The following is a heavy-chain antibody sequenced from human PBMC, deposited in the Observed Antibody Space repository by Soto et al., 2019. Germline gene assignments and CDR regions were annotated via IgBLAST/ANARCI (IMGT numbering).Heavy chain of an antibody. CDR2: ISYDGSNK. D-gene: IGHD2-2*01. V-gene: IGHV3-30-3*01. CDR1: GFTFSSYA. Sequence: QVQLVESGGGVVQPGRSLRLSCAASGFTFSSYAMHWVRQAPGKGLEWVAVISYDGSNKYYADSVKGRFTISKDNSKNTLYMQMNSMRGEDMAVYYCARDGGGYCSSTSCIGAFDIWGQGTMVTVSS. CDR3: ARDGGGYCSSTSCIGAFDI. J-gene: IGHJ3*02.